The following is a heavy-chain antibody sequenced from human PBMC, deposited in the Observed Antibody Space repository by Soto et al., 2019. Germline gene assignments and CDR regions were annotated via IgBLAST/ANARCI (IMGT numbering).Heavy chain of an antibody. D-gene: IGHD3-10*01. CDR2: IYYSGST. Sequence: QVQLQESGPGLVKPSQTLSLTCTVSGGSISSGDYYWSWIRQPPGKGLEWIGYIYYSGSTYYNQSLKRRVALSVDTSKTQSSLKLSSVTAADTAVYYCAGTITFVRGGQALDYYCGMDVCGQGTTVTVSS. V-gene: IGHV4-30-4*01. CDR3: AGTITFVRGGQALDYYCGMDV. CDR1: GGSISSGDYY. J-gene: IGHJ6*02.